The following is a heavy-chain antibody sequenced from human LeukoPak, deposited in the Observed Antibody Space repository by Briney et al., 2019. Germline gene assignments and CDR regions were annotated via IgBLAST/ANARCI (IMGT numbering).Heavy chain of an antibody. D-gene: IGHD4-17*01. CDR2: MSGSGDTI. V-gene: IGHV3-23*01. J-gene: IGHJ4*02. CDR1: GFTFSSYA. Sequence: GGSLRLSCAASGFTFSSYAMSWVRQAPGKGLEWVSAMSGSGDTIHYADSVKGRFTMSRDNSKNTLYLQMNSLRAEDTAVYYCAKEDPGDYVLDYWGQGTLVTVSS. CDR3: AKEDPGDYVLDY.